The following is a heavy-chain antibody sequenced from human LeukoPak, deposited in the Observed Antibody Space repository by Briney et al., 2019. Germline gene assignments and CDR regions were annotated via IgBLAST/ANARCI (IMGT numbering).Heavy chain of an antibody. D-gene: IGHD3-22*01. CDR3: ARVSRGPHPYYYDSSGYMDY. J-gene: IGHJ4*02. CDR2: IYSGGST. V-gene: IGHV3-53*01. Sequence: QPGGSLRLSCAASGFTVSSNYMSWVRQAPVKGLEWVSVIYSGGSTYYADSVKGRFTISRDNSKNTLYLQMNSLRAEDTAVYYCARVSRGPHPYYYDSSGYMDYWGQGTLVTVSS. CDR1: GFTVSSNY.